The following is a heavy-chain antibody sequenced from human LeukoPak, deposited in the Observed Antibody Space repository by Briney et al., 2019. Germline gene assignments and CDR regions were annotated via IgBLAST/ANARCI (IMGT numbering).Heavy chain of an antibody. J-gene: IGHJ5*02. V-gene: IGHV3-7*01. D-gene: IGHD3-10*01. CDR2: IRQDGSDK. Sequence: AGGSLRLSCAASGFTFTTHWMSWVRQAPGKGLEWVANIRQDGSDKHYLESVKGRFTISRDNAKNSLYLQMNSLRAEDTAVYYCARRATYGSGSFNWFDPWGQGTLVTVSS. CDR3: ARRATYGSGSFNWFDP. CDR1: GFTFTTHW.